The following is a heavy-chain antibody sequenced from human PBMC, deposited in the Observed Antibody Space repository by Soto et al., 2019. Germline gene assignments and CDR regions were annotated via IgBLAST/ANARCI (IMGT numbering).Heavy chain of an antibody. D-gene: IGHD2-2*01. Sequence: GESQKISCKGSGYSFTSYWIGWVRQKPGKGLEWMGIIYPGDSDTRYSPSFQGQVTISADKSISTAYLQWSSLKASDTAMYYCALGFRGSSTSCYGCFDYWGQGTLVTVSS. CDR2: IYPGDSDT. V-gene: IGHV5-51*01. CDR1: GYSFTSYW. J-gene: IGHJ4*02. CDR3: ALGFRGSSTSCYGCFDY.